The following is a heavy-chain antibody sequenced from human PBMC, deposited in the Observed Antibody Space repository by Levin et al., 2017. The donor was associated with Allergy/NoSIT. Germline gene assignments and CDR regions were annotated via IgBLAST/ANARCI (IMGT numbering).Heavy chain of an antibody. Sequence: SETLSLTCTVSGGSISSYYYNWIRQPPGKGLEWIGYFYHSGGTNYNPSFKSRVTIAIDTSKNQFSLRLSSVTAADTAVYYCARSYSSSWYQSFAFWGRGALVTVSS. D-gene: IGHD6-13*01. J-gene: IGHJ4*02. CDR1: GGSISSYY. CDR2: FYHSGGT. CDR3: ARSYSSSWYQSFAF. V-gene: IGHV4-59*01.